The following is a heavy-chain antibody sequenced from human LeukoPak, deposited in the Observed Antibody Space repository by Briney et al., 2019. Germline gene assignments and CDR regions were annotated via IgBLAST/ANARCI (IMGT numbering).Heavy chain of an antibody. V-gene: IGHV1-2*02. J-gene: IGHJ4*02. CDR1: GGTFSSYA. CDR3: ARGGTYHYRYFDY. CDR2: INPNSGGT. Sequence: GASVKASCKASGGTFSSYAISWVRQAPGQGLEWMGGINPNSGGTNYAQKFQGRVTMTRDTSISTAYMELSRLRSDDTAVYYCARGGTYHYRYFDYWGQGTLVTVSS. D-gene: IGHD1-26*01.